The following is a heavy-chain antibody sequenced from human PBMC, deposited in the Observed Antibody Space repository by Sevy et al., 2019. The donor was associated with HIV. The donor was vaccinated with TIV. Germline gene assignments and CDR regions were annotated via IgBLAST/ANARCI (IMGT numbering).Heavy chain of an antibody. D-gene: IGHD2-2*03. CDR2: ISGSGIT. Sequence: GGSLRLSCAASTFRVIDNYMSWIRQAPGGGLEWVSYISGSGITYYADSVEGRFTISRDNARNSLYLQMNSLRADDTAVYYCARDPLLGIAREVARGGYWGQGTLVTVSS. CDR3: ARDPLLGIAREVARGGY. CDR1: TFRVIDNY. J-gene: IGHJ4*02. V-gene: IGHV3-11*01.